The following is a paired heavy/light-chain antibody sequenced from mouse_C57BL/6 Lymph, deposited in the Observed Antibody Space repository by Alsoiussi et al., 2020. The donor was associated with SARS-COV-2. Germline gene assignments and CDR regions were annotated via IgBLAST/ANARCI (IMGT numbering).Light chain of an antibody. V-gene: IGKV12-44*01. CDR2: NAK. Sequence: DIQMTQSPASLSASVGETVTITCRASENIYSYLAWYQQKQGKSPQLLVYNAKTLAEGVPSRFSGSGSGTQFSLKINSLQPEDFGSYYCQHHYGTPPTFGAGTKLELK. J-gene: IGKJ5*01. CDR1: ENIYSY. CDR3: QHHYGTPPT.
Heavy chain of an antibody. CDR2: IRSKSNNYAT. Sequence: EVQLVESGGGLVQPKGSLKLSCAASGFSFNTYAMNWVRQAPGKGLEWVARIRSKSNNYATYYADSVKDRFTISRDDSESMLYLQMNNLKTEDTAMYYCVREGYYDYDYFDVWGTGTTVTVSS. CDR1: GFSFNTYA. V-gene: IGHV10-1*01. J-gene: IGHJ1*03. CDR3: VREGYYDYDYFDV. D-gene: IGHD2-4*01.